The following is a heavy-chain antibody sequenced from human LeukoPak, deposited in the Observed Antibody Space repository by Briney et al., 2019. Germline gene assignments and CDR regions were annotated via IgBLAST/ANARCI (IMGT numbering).Heavy chain of an antibody. V-gene: IGHV4-30-2*01. D-gene: IGHD6-13*01. Sequence: KASQTLSLTCAVSGGSISSGDYSRSWIRQPLGKGLEWIGEINHSGSTNYNPSLKSRVTISVDTSKNQFSLKLSSVTAADTAVYYCARPLRSGSSSWYYFDYWGQGTLVTVSS. CDR1: GGSISSGDYS. J-gene: IGHJ4*02. CDR3: ARPLRSGSSSWYYFDY. CDR2: INHSGST.